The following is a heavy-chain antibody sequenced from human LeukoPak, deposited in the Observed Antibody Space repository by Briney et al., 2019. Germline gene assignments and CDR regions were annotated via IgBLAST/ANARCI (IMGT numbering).Heavy chain of an antibody. CDR1: GGTCSSSA. V-gene: IGHV1-69*04. J-gene: IGHJ6*02. Sequence: SVKVSCKTSGGTCSSSAITWVRQAPGQGLEWMGRIIPVLNITTYAQKFQGRVTITADTSTSTVYMELSSLRSEETAVYYCARDQGLTAPPPYGLDVWGQGTTVIVSS. CDR3: ARDQGLTAPPPYGLDV. CDR2: IIPVLNIT. D-gene: IGHD5-18*01.